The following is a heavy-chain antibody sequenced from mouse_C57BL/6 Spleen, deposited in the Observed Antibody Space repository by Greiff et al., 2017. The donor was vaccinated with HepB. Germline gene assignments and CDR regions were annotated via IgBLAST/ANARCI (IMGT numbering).Heavy chain of an antibody. Sequence: EVKVVESGPELVKPGASVKIPCKASGYTFTDYNMDWVKQSHGKSLEWIGDINPNNGGTIYNQKFKGKATLTVDKSSSTAYMELRSLTSEDTAVYYCARRAVYYGYDGYAMDYWGQGTSVTVSS. J-gene: IGHJ4*01. CDR1: GYTFTDYN. CDR3: ARRAVYYGYDGYAMDY. CDR2: INPNNGGT. D-gene: IGHD2-2*01. V-gene: IGHV1-18*01.